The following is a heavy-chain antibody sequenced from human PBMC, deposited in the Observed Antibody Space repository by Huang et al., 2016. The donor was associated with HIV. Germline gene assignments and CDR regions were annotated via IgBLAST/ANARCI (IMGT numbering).Heavy chain of an antibody. Sequence: QVLLVQSGAEVRKPGSSVEVSCTAFGGTVSSYAISVVRQAPGQGLEWMRGIIPIFGTANYTQKFQGRVTITVDESTNTGYMELTRLTSEDTAVYYCARTAYSYGFRQGYNWFDPWGQGTPVTVSS. J-gene: IGHJ5*02. CDR3: ARTAYSYGFRQGYNWFDP. CDR2: IIPIFGTA. D-gene: IGHD5-18*01. V-gene: IGHV1-69*13. CDR1: GGTVSSYA.